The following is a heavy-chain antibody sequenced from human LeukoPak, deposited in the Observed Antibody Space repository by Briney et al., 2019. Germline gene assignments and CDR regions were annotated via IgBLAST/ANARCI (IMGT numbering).Heavy chain of an antibody. Sequence: PSETLSLTCAVYGGSFSGYYWSWIRQPPGKGLEWIGEINHSGSTNYNPSLKSRVTISVDTSKNQFSLKLSSVTAADTAVYYCARGPRGCSGGSCYSQVLDYWGQGTLVTVSS. V-gene: IGHV4-34*01. CDR1: GGSFSGYY. D-gene: IGHD2-15*01. CDR3: ARGPRGCSGGSCYSQVLDY. CDR2: INHSGST. J-gene: IGHJ4*02.